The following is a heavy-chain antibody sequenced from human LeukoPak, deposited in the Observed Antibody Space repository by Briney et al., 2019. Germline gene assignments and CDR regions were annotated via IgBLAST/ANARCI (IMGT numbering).Heavy chain of an antibody. V-gene: IGHV3-7*03. CDR3: ARGYCTSTNCNNWFDP. J-gene: IGHJ5*02. Sequence: PGGTLRLSCAASGFTFSSYSMSWVRQAPGKGLEWVANIKQDGGEKYYVDSVKGRFTISRDNAKNSLYLQMNSLRADDAAIYYCARGYCTSTNCNNWFDPWGQGALVTVSS. D-gene: IGHD2-2*01. CDR2: IKQDGGEK. CDR1: GFTFSSYS.